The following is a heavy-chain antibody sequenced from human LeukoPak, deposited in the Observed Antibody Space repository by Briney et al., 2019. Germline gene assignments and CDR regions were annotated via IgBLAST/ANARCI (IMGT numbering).Heavy chain of an antibody. CDR3: ARALSSGWFSPWFDP. D-gene: IGHD6-19*01. CDR2: INPNSGGT. Sequence: ASVKVSCKASGYTFTGYYMHWVRQAPGQGLEWMGRINPNSGGTNYAQKFQGRVTMTRDTPISTAYMELSRLRSDDTAVYYCARALSSGWFSPWFDPWGQGTLVTVSS. J-gene: IGHJ5*02. V-gene: IGHV1-2*06. CDR1: GYTFTGYY.